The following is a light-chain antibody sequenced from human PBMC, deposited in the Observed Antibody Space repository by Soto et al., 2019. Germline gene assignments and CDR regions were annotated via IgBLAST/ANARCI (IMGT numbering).Light chain of an antibody. J-gene: IGKJ5*01. CDR2: AAS. Sequence: QLTQSPSSLSASVGDRVAITGRASQGISSYLAWYQKKPGKAPNLLIYAASTSQSGVPSRFSGSGSGTDFTLTISSLQPEDFATYYCQQLNTYPITFGQGTRLEIK. V-gene: IGKV1-9*01. CDR3: QQLNTYPIT. CDR1: QGISSY.